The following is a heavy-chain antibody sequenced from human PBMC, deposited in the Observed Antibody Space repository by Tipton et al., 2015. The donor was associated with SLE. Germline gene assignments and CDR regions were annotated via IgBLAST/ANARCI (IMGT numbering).Heavy chain of an antibody. V-gene: IGHV3-30*02. J-gene: IGHJ4*02. CDR3: AKDLGPRELEERGYFDY. D-gene: IGHD1-26*01. CDR2: IRYDGSNK. CDR1: GFTFSSYG. Sequence: GSLRLSCAASGFTFSSYGMHWVRQAPGKGLEWVAFIRYDGSNKYYADSVKGRFTISRDNSKNTLYLQMNSLRAEDTAVYYCAKDLGPRELEERGYFDYWGQGTLVTVSS.